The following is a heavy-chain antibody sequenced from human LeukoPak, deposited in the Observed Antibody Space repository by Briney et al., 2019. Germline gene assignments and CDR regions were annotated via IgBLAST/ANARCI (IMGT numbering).Heavy chain of an antibody. CDR3: ATDRDNYYDSTGYTRPDGFDI. D-gene: IGHD3-22*01. CDR1: GGSISTYY. CDR2: IYTRGGT. J-gene: IGHJ3*02. V-gene: IGHV4-4*07. Sequence: PSETLSLTCTVSGGSISTYYWSWIRQPAGKGLEWIGRIYTRGGTNYNPSLKSRVTISVDTSKNQFSLKLSSVTAADTAMYYCATDRDNYYDSTGYTRPDGFDIWGQGIMVTVSS.